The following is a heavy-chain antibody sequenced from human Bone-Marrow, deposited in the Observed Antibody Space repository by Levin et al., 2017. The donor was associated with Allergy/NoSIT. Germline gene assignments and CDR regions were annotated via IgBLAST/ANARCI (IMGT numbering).Heavy chain of an antibody. D-gene: IGHD3-3*01. Sequence: PGGSLRLSCVASGFTFNNYAIHWVRQAPGKGLEWVAVVSHDATKKYYAESVKGRFTISRDNSKNTLFLEMDSLRAEDTAVYYCVRGKNNYDFWSGYYRRDYYYFYGLDVWGQGTTVTVSS. J-gene: IGHJ6*02. V-gene: IGHV3-30*04. CDR1: GFTFNNYA. CDR3: VRGKNNYDFWSGYYRRDYYYFYGLDV. CDR2: VSHDATKK.